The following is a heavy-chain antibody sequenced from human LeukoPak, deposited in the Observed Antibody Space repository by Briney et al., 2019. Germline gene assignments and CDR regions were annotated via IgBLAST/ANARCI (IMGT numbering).Heavy chain of an antibody. Sequence: GGSLRLSCAASGFTFSNSWMSWVRQAPGKGLEWVANIKQDGSEKYYVDSVKGRFTISRDNAKNSLYLQMNSLRAEDTAVYYCARDGQRYGSGSYYPNWGQGTLVTVSS. V-gene: IGHV3-7*01. D-gene: IGHD3-10*01. CDR3: ARDGQRYGSGSYYPN. CDR1: GFTFSNSW. J-gene: IGHJ4*02. CDR2: IKQDGSEK.